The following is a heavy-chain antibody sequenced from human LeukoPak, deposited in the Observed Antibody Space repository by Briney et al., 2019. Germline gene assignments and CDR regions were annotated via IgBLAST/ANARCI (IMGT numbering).Heavy chain of an antibody. V-gene: IGHV5-51*01. CDR2: IYPGDSDT. D-gene: IGHD5-12*01. J-gene: IGHJ4*02. CDR3: ARRATGED. Sequence: GESLKISCKASGYSFPNFWIGWVRQTPGKGLEWMGVIYPGDSDTRYSPSFQGQVTISADKSISTAYLQWSSLKASDTAMYYCARRATGEDWGQGTLVTVSS. CDR1: GYSFPNFW.